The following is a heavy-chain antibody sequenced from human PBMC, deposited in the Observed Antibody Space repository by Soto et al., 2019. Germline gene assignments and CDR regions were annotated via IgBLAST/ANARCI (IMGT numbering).Heavy chain of an antibody. D-gene: IGHD2-2*01. V-gene: IGHV1-69*13. CDR1: GGTFSSYA. J-gene: IGHJ6*02. CDR3: ARGDCSSTSCPSPWYYYYGIDV. CDR2: IIPIFGTA. Sequence: SVKVSCKASGGTFSSYAISWVRQAPGQGLEWMGGIIPIFGTANYAQKFQGRVTITADESTSTAYMELSSLRSEDTAVYYCARGDCSSTSCPSPWYYYYGIDVWGQGTTVTVSS.